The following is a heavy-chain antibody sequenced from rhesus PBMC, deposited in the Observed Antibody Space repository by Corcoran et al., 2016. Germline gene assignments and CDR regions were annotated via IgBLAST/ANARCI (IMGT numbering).Heavy chain of an antibody. CDR3: ARGGWGDYYGLDS. CDR1: GYSISGYY. Sequence: QVQLQESGPGLVKPSETLSLTCAVSGYSISGYYWSCIRQAPGKGLELIGYITYSGSTSYNPSLKSRVTISRDTSKNQFSLKLGSVTAADTAVYYCARGGWGDYYGLDSWGQGVVVTVSS. J-gene: IGHJ6*01. V-gene: IGHV4-122*02. CDR2: ITYSGST. D-gene: IGHD3-34*01.